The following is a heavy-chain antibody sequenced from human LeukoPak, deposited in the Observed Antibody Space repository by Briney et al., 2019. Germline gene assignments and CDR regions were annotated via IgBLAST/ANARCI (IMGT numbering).Heavy chain of an antibody. V-gene: IGHV1-18*01. D-gene: IGHD5-24*01. CDR1: GYIFINYG. Sequence: ASVKVSCKASGYIFINYGITWVRQAPGQGLEWMGWISVYNGNTDYAQKLQGRVTMTTDTSTSTVNLELMSLRSDDTAVYYCATLQFGGSTSRSSYYYMDFWGEGTPVTVSS. CDR3: ATLQFGGSTSRSSYYYMDF. CDR2: ISVYNGNT. J-gene: IGHJ6*03.